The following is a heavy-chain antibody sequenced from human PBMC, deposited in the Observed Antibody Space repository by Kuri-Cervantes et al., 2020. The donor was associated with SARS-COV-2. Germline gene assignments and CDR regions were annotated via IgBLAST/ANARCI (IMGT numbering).Heavy chain of an antibody. D-gene: IGHD3-3*01. Sequence: ASVKVSCKASGYTFTGRYIYWVRQAPGQGLEWMGWINPNSGDTKYTQKFQGRVTMARDTSITTAYMELIGLRSDDTAVYYCAGGYYGLDYWGQGSLVTVSS. J-gene: IGHJ4*02. CDR1: GYTFTGRY. CDR3: AGGYYGLDY. CDR2: INPNSGDT. V-gene: IGHV1-2*02.